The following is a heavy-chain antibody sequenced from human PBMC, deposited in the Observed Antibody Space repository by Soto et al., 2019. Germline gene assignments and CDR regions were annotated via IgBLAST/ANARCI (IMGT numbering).Heavy chain of an antibody. CDR2: ITGRGYST. D-gene: IGHD3-10*01. J-gene: IGHJ4*02. V-gene: IGHV3-23*01. CDR3: AVSTYHGSGSPFDY. CDR1: GFIFSSCA. Sequence: EVQLLDSGGDLVQPGGSLRLSCAASGFIFSSCAMSWFRQAPGKGLEWVSAITGRGYSTYYADTVMGRFTISRDNSKNTQYLQLTSLRTEVSSVYYCAVSTYHGSGSPFDYWGQGTLLTVSS.